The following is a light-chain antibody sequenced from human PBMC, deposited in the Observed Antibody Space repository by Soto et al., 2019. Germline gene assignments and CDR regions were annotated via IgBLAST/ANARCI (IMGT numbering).Light chain of an antibody. CDR3: QQRYNWPWT. CDR2: DAS. J-gene: IGKJ1*01. Sequence: EIVLTQSPGTLSLSPGERATLSCRASQSIRNFLAWYQQKPGQAPRLLIYDASNRASGIPPRFSGSGSGTDLTIAISGLEPEDLEVYYCQQRYNWPWTFGQGTKVDIK. CDR1: QSIRNF. V-gene: IGKV3-11*01.